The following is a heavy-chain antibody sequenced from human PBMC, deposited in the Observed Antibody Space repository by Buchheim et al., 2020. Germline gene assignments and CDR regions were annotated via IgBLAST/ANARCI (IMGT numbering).Heavy chain of an antibody. CDR2: ITNSGTNT. V-gene: IGHV3-23*01. J-gene: IGHJ4*02. D-gene: IGHD2-2*01. CDR1: GFAFSTYA. CDR3: ARAPTEMVVPITDY. Sequence: EVQLLDSGGGLVQPGGSLRLSCAASGFAFSTYAMSWVRQAPGKRLEWVSTITNSGTNTYYAHSVKARFTISRDNSRSTLYLQMNSLGVEDTAIYYCARAPTEMVVPITDYWGQGTL.